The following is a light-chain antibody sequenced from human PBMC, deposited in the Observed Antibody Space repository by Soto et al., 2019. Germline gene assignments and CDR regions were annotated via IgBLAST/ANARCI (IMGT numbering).Light chain of an antibody. J-gene: IGLJ3*02. CDR1: NSDIGGHNF. CDR2: GVS. CDR3: SSYTLSNTWV. Sequence: QSALTQPASVSESLGQSITISCSGTNSDIGGHNFVSWHQQLPGKTPKVLIYGVSNRPSGISNRFSGSKSGNTASLTISGLQAEEEADYYCSSYTLSNTWVFGGGTKVTVL. V-gene: IGLV2-14*01.